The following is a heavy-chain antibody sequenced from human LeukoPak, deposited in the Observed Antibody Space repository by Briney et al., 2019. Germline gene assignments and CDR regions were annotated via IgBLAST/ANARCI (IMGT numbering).Heavy chain of an antibody. CDR2: INPHNADT. D-gene: IGHD2-15*01. CDR1: GYTXTGYY. V-gene: IGHV1-2*02. CDR3: ASVKDIVVGGGPYYFDY. Sequence: ASVKVSCKASGYTXTGYYLHWVRQAPGQGLEWMGWINPHNADTNYAQRFQGRVTMTRDTSITTAYMVLSRLRSDDTAVYYCASVKDIVVGGGPYYFDYWGQGTLVTVSS. J-gene: IGHJ4*02.